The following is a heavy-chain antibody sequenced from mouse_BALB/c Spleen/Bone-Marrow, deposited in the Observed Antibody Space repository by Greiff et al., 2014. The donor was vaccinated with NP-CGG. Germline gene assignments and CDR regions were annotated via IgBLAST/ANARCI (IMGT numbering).Heavy chain of an antibody. V-gene: IGHV1-15*01. CDR3: TREGIYFGYDVPMDY. CDR2: IDPETGGT. Sequence: VKLQESGAELVRTGASVTLSCKASGYKFTDYEMHWVKQTPVHGLEWIGSIDPETGGTAYNQNFKGKATLTADRSSTTAYMELRSLTSEDSAVYYCTREGIYFGYDVPMDYWGQGTSVTVSS. D-gene: IGHD2-2*01. CDR1: GYKFTDYE. J-gene: IGHJ4*01.